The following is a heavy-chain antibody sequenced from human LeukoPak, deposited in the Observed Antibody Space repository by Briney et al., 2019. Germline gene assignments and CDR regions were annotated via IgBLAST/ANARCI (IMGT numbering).Heavy chain of an antibody. V-gene: IGHV4-61*02. CDR2: IYTSRST. Sequence: LDCIGRIYTSRSTNYNPSLKSRVTISIDASKNQFSLRLSSVTAADTAVYYCTRGGELMNFWGQGTLVTVSS. D-gene: IGHD1-26*01. J-gene: IGHJ4*02. CDR3: TRGGELMNF.